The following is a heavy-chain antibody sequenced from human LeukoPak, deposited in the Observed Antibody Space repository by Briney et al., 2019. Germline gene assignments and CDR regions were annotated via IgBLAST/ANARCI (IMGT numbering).Heavy chain of an antibody. CDR2: IKQDGSEK. D-gene: IGHD2-2*01. CDR1: GFTFSTSW. Sequence: GGSLRLSCEGSGFTFSTSWMHWVRQAPGQGLEWVANIKQDGSEKYYVDSVKGRFTISRDNAKNSLYLQMNSLRAEDTAVYYCARDTLSDIVVVPAARGGYYYYYGMDVWGQGTTVTVSS. CDR3: ARDTLSDIVVVPAARGGYYYYYGMDV. V-gene: IGHV3-7*01. J-gene: IGHJ6*02.